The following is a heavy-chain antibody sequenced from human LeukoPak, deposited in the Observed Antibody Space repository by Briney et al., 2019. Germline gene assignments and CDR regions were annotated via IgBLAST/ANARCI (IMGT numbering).Heavy chain of an antibody. CDR1: GFTFSSYA. CDR2: ISYNGGST. D-gene: IGHD3-22*01. V-gene: IGHV3-64D*06. Sequence: GGSLRLSCPASGFTFSSYAMHWVRQAPGKGLEYGSAISYNGGSTYYADSVKGRFTISRDNSKNTLYLQMSSLRAEDTAVYYCVKDDVYYYDSSGYYPTVWGQGTTVTVSS. J-gene: IGHJ6*02. CDR3: VKDDVYYYDSSGYYPTV.